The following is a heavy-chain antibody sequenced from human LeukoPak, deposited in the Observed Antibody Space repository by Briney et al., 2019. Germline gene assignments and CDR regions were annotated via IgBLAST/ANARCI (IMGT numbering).Heavy chain of an antibody. CDR1: GGTFSSYA. J-gene: IGHJ4*02. CDR3: ARGVLRFLEWLSQGENYFDY. V-gene: IGHV1-69*05. CDR2: IIPIFGTA. D-gene: IGHD3-3*01. Sequence: GASVKVSCKASGGTFSSYAISWVRQAPGQGLEWMGGIIPIFGTANYAQKFQGRVTITTDESTSTAYMELSSLRSEDTAVYYCARGVLRFLEWLSQGENYFDYWGQGTLVTVSS.